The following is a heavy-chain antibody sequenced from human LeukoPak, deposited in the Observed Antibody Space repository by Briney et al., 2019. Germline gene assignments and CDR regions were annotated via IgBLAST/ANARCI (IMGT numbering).Heavy chain of an antibody. D-gene: IGHD3-10*01. J-gene: IGHJ4*02. Sequence: GRSMTPSCLASAFTFDDYAMHWVRQPQGKGLEWVSGINRCGSTIAHTGSGTGPLTLSRDSAKKPLHLQMDSLRVEDSAFYFCIKGGEIMTLFFDYWGQRALVTVSS. CDR1: AFTFDDYA. CDR3: IKGGEIMTLFFDY. V-gene: IGHV3-9*01. CDR2: INRCGSTI.